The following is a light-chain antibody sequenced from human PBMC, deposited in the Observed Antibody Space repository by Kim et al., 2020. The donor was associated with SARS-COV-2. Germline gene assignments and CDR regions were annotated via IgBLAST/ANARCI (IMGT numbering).Light chain of an antibody. CDR2: KAS. J-gene: IGKJ4*01. CDR1: QSISSW. Sequence: DIQMTQSPSTLSASVGDRVTITCRASQSISSWLVWYQQKPGKAPKLLIYKASSLESGVPSRFSGSGSGTEFTLTISSLQPDDFATYYCQQHNSYPLTFGGGTKVDIK. V-gene: IGKV1-5*03. CDR3: QQHNSYPLT.